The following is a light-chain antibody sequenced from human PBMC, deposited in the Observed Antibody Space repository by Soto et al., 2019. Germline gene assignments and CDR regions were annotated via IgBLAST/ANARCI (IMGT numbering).Light chain of an antibody. CDR1: QSVSTS. Sequence: EIVMTQSPATLSVSPGERATLSCRASQSVSTSLAWYQQKPGQAPRLLISGASTRATGVPARFSGSGSETEITLTISSLQSEDFAVYYCQQYNNWWTFGQGTKVEIK. V-gene: IGKV3-15*01. CDR3: QQYNNWWT. CDR2: GAS. J-gene: IGKJ1*01.